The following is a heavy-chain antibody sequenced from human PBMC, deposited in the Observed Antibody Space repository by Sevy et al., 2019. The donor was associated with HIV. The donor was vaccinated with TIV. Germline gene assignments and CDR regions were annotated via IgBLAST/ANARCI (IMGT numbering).Heavy chain of an antibody. J-gene: IGHJ5*02. Sequence: LSLTCTVSGGPISSYYWSWIRQPPGKKLEWIGYIHYSGSTKYNPSLNSRVTMSVDTSKNQFSLKLTSVTAADTAVYYCARAPPVRSGDDSLNWFDPWGQGTLVTVSS. D-gene: IGHD5-12*01. CDR2: IHYSGST. V-gene: IGHV4-59*01. CDR3: ARAPPVRSGDDSLNWFDP. CDR1: GGPISSYY.